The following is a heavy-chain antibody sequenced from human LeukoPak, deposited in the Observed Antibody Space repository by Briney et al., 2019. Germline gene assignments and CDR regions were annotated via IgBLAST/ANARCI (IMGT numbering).Heavy chain of an antibody. CDR2: ISYDGSNK. CDR3: ARGHGDYSGY. V-gene: IGHV3-30*03. J-gene: IGHJ4*02. Sequence: HPGRSLRLSCAASGFTFSSYGMHWVRQAPGKGLEWVAVISYDGSNKYYADSVKGRFTISRDNSKNTLYLQMNSLRAEDTAVYYCARGHGDYSGYWGQGTLVTVSS. CDR1: GFTFSSYG. D-gene: IGHD4-17*01.